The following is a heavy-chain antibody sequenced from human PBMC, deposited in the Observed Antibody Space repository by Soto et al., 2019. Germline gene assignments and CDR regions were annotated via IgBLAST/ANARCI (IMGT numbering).Heavy chain of an antibody. J-gene: IGHJ6*02. D-gene: IGHD4-17*01. CDR3: ARVYGRPYGMDV. CDR2: INSDGRST. Sequence: EVQLVESGGGLVQPGGSLRLSCAASGFTFSSYWMHWVRQAPGKGLVWVSRINSDGRSTSYADSVKGRFTISRANAKNTLYLQMNSLRAEDTAVYYCARVYGRPYGMDVWGPGTTVTVSS. CDR1: GFTFSSYW. V-gene: IGHV3-74*01.